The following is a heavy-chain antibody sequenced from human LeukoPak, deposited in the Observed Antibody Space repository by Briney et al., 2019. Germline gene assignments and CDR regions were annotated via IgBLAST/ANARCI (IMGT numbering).Heavy chain of an antibody. J-gene: IGHJ4*02. V-gene: IGHV6-1*01. CDR3: ASSGWSFDS. CDR1: EDSVSSNSAT. D-gene: IGHD6-19*01. CDR2: TYYRSKWYN. Sequence: SQTLSLTCAISEDSVSSNSATLNWIRQSPSRGLEWLVRTYYRSKWYNDYAVSVKSRITINPDTSKNQFSLQLNSVTPEDTAVYYCASSGWSFDSWGQGTLVTVSS.